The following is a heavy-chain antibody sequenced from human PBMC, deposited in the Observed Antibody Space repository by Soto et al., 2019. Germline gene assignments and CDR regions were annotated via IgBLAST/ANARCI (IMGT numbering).Heavy chain of an antibody. V-gene: IGHV1-2*04. CDR2: INPNSGGT. Sequence: QVQLVQSGAEVKKPGASVKVSCKASGYTFIDYYMHWVRQAPGQGLEWMGWINPNSGGTNYAQKFQGWVTMTRDTSISTSYMELSRLRSDDTAVCYCARARITIFGVVTEEYYFDYWGQGTLVTVSS. D-gene: IGHD3-3*01. J-gene: IGHJ4*02. CDR3: ARARITIFGVVTEEYYFDY. CDR1: GYTFIDYY.